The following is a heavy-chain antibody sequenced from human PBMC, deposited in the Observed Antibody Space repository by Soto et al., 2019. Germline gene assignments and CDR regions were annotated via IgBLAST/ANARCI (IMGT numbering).Heavy chain of an antibody. CDR2: IYYSGST. J-gene: IGHJ5*02. CDR3: ARDRHNNFFDP. D-gene: IGHD6-6*01. CDR1: GASTSSGGYY. Sequence: SETLSLTCTVSGASTSSGGYYWTWIRQSPGKGLEWIGYIYYSGSTYYNPSLESRVAISLDTSRSQFSLTLHSVTAADTAIYYCARDRHNNFFDPWGQGTLVTVS. V-gene: IGHV4-31*02.